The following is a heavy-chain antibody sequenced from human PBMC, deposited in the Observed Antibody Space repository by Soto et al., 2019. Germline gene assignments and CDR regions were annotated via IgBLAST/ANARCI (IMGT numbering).Heavy chain of an antibody. CDR1: GGSISSYY. CDR3: ARDQGAADYYYYGMDV. Sequence: QVQLQESGPGLVKPSETLSLTCTVSGGSISSYYWSWIRQPPGKGLEWIGYIYYSGSTNYNPSLKRRVTIAVDTSKNQFSLKLSSVTAADTAVYYCARDQGAADYYYYGMDVWGQGTTVTVSS. CDR2: IYYSGST. V-gene: IGHV4-59*01. D-gene: IGHD6-13*01. J-gene: IGHJ6*02.